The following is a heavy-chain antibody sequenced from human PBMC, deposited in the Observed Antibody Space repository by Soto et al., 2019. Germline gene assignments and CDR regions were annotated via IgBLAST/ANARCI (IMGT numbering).Heavy chain of an antibody. CDR3: ARTLYCTNGVCYKYYYYYYGMDV. CDR2: INHSGST. CDR1: GGSFSGYY. V-gene: IGHV4-34*01. D-gene: IGHD2-8*01. J-gene: IGHJ6*02. Sequence: SETLSLTCAVYGGSFSGYYWSWIRQPPGKGLEWIGEINHSGSTNYNPSLKSRVTISVDTSKNQFSLKLSSVTAADTAVYYCARTLYCTNGVCYKYYYYYYGMDVWGQGTTVTVPS.